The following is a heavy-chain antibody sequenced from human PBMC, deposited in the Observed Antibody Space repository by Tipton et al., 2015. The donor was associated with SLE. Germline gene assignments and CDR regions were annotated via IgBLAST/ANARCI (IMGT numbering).Heavy chain of an antibody. CDR3: ARGYYDSSGPFYYYYGMDV. Sequence: TLSLTCTVSGGSISRGGYIWSWIRQPPGKGLEWIGYIYYSGNTYYNPSLKSRVTISIDTSKKQFSLNLSSVTAADTAVYYCARGYYDSSGPFYYYYGMDVWGQGTTVTVSS. J-gene: IGHJ6*02. D-gene: IGHD3-22*01. CDR1: GGSISRGGYI. CDR2: IYYSGNT. V-gene: IGHV4-61*08.